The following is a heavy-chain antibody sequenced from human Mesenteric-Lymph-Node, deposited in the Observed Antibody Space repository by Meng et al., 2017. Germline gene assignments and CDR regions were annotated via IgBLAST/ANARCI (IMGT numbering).Heavy chain of an antibody. CDR2: IYHSGST. J-gene: IGHJ4*02. CDR3: ARHSGSYLRYYFDY. V-gene: IGHV4-39*01. CDR1: GGSISSSSYY. Sequence: GSLRLSCTVSGGSISSSSYYWGWIRQPPGKGLEWIGSIYHSGSTYYNPSLKSRVTISVDTSKNQFSLKLSSVTAADTAVYYCARHSGSYLRYYFDYWGQGTLVTVSS. D-gene: IGHD1-26*01.